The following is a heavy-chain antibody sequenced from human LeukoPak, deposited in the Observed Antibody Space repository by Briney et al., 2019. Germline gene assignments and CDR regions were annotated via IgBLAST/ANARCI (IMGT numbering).Heavy chain of an antibody. Sequence: SETLSLTCTVSGGSISSSSYYWGWIRQPPGKGLDWIGSIYYSGSTYYNPSLKSRVTISVDTSKNQFSLKLSSVTAADTAVYYCARLPGPGYFDYWGQGTLVTVSS. CDR3: ARLPGPGYFDY. CDR1: GGSISSSSYY. J-gene: IGHJ4*02. D-gene: IGHD3-10*01. V-gene: IGHV4-39*01. CDR2: IYYSGST.